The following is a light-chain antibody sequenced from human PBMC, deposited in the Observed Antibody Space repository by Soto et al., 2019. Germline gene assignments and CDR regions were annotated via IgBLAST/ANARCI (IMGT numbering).Light chain of an antibody. CDR3: SSYAGNKNVV. Sequence: QSALTQPPSASGSPGQSVTISCTGNSSDGGGYNYVSWYQQHPGKAPKLMIYEVSKRPSGVPDRFSGSKSGNTASLTVSGLQAADDADYFCSSYAGNKNVVFGGGTKLTVL. CDR2: EVS. V-gene: IGLV2-8*01. CDR1: SSDGGGYNY. J-gene: IGLJ2*01.